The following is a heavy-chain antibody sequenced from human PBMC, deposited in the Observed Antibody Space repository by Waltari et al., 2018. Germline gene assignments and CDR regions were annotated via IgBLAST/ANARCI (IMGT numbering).Heavy chain of an antibody. J-gene: IGHJ4*02. CDR3: ARDRVVGATDWAY. Sequence: QVQLVQSASELKEPGASVKIACKASGYTFTNFAIDWVRQAPGQGLEWMGWISTATGNPTYGRGFTVRYDLSLDTSINTAYLQITSLKAEDTAFYFCARDRVVGATDWAYWGQGTLVTVSS. CDR2: ISTATGNP. V-gene: IGHV7-4-1*02. CDR1: GYTFTNFA. D-gene: IGHD1-26*01.